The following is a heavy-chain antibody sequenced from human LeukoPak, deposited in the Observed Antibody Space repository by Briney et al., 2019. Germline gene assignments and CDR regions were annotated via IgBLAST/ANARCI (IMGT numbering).Heavy chain of an antibody. V-gene: IGHV3-21*04. Sequence: PGGSLGLSCAASGFTFSSYSMNWVRQAPGKGLEWVSSISSSSSYIYYADSVKGRFTISRDNSKNTLFLQMNCLRAEDTAVYYCAVSPPIERVWHYFNYWGQGTLVTVSS. CDR2: ISSSSSYI. CDR3: AVSPPIERVWHYFNY. CDR1: GFTFSSYS. D-gene: IGHD2-15*01. J-gene: IGHJ4*02.